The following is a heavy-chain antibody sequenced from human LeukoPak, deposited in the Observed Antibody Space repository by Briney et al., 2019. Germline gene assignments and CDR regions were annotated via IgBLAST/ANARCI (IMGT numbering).Heavy chain of an antibody. CDR1: GDSISSSTYY. J-gene: IGHJ4*02. Sequence: SETLSLTCTVSGDSISSSTYYWGWIRQPPGKGLEWIGSIYCTGTTYYNPSFKSRVTISAGTSKNQFSLKLSSVTAADTAVYYCARGMRTFDYWGQGTLVTVSS. CDR3: ARGMRTFDY. V-gene: IGHV4-39*01. CDR2: IYCTGTT.